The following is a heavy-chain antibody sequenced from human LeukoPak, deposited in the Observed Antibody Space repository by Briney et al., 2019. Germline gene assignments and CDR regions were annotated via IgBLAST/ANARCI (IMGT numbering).Heavy chain of an antibody. Sequence: PGGSLRLSWAASGFTFSSYAMSWVRQTPEKGLEWVSGTNWEGVRTGYADSVKGRFTISRDNAKNSLYLQMNSLRVEDTAMYYCARDGLRRPPTPYCGGDCPLDYWGQGTLVSVSS. CDR3: ARDGLRRPPTPYCGGDCPLDY. D-gene: IGHD2-21*02. CDR1: GFTFSSYA. V-gene: IGHV3-20*04. J-gene: IGHJ4*02. CDR2: TNWEGVRT.